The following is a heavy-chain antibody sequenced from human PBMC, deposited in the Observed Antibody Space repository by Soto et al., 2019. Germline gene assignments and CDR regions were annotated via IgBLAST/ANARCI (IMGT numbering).Heavy chain of an antibody. CDR3: ARSTYCNGGSCYPQY. J-gene: IGHJ4*02. Sequence: VGSLRLSCEGPGFTFSDYGFHWVRQAPGKGLEWVAMISYDGSDRYYRDSVQGRFTISRDDSKNTVFLQMNSLRTEDTAMYYCARSTYCNGGSCYPQYWGPGTLLTVSS. D-gene: IGHD2-15*01. CDR1: GFTFSDYG. CDR2: ISYDGSDR. V-gene: IGHV3-30*03.